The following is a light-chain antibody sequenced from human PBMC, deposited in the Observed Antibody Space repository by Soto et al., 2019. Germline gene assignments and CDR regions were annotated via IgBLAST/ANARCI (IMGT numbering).Light chain of an antibody. CDR1: QGVRSY. Sequence: IQLTPSPSSLSASVVDRVTITCRASQGVRSYLAWFQQRPGKAPKLLIFGASTLQNGVPARFSGGGFGTEFTLTITSLQPEDFATYYCHQVYTYPRTFGQGTKVDIK. CDR2: GAS. CDR3: HQVYTYPRT. V-gene: IGKV1-9*01. J-gene: IGKJ1*01.